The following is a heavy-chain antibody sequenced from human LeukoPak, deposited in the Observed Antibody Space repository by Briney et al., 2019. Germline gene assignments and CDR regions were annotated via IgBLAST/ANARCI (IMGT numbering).Heavy chain of an antibody. J-gene: IGHJ4*02. CDR2: MNPNSGNT. D-gene: IGHD4-11*01. CDR3: ARGRVNYGY. V-gene: IGHV1-8*01. CDR1: VYTFTIYD. Sequence: ASVKVSCKASVYTFTIYDINWVRQAPGQGGEWMGWMNPNSGNTGYAQKFQGRVTITRNTSISTAYMELGSLRSEDTAVYYCARGRVNYGYWGQGTLVTVSS.